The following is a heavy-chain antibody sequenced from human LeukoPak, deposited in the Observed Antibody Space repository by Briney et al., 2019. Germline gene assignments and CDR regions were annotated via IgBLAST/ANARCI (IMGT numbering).Heavy chain of an antibody. V-gene: IGHV3-66*01. Sequence: GGSLRLSCAASGFTVSSNYMSWVRQAPGKGLEWVSVIYSGGSTYYADSVKGRFTISRDNSKNTLYLQMNSLRAEDTAVYYCARGAAVAGKASDYWGQGTLVTVSS. CDR1: GFTVSSNY. CDR3: ARGAAVAGKASDY. J-gene: IGHJ4*02. D-gene: IGHD6-19*01. CDR2: IYSGGST.